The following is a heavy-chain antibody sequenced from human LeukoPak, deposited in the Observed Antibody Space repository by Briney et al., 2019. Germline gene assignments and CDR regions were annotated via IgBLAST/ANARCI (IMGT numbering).Heavy chain of an antibody. CDR3: ARGTPSSSGWLYYGMDV. CDR1: GFTFSSYS. J-gene: IGHJ6*02. D-gene: IGHD6-19*01. CDR2: ISYDGSNK. Sequence: PGGSLRLSCAASGFTFSSYSMNWVRQAPGKGLEWEAVISYDGSNKYYADSVKGRFTISRDNSKNTLYLQMNSLRAEDTAVYYCARGTPSSSGWLYYGMDVWGQGTTVTVSS. V-gene: IGHV3-30*03.